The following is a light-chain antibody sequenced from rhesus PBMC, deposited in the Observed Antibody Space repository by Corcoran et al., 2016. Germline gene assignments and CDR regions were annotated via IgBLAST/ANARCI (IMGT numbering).Light chain of an antibody. Sequence: DIQMTQSPSSLSASVGYTVTITRRVSKGIRNYLAWHQQKTGKAPKPLNYYASNLDSGVPSRFSGSGAGSDFTLTISGLQPEDLTICYCLPYNSDPWTFGQGTKVEIK. V-gene: IGKV1-37*01. J-gene: IGKJ1*01. CDR1: KGIRNY. CDR2: YAS. CDR3: LPYNSDPWT.